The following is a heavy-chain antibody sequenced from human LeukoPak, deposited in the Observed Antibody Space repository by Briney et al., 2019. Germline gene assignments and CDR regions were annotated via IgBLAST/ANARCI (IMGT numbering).Heavy chain of an antibody. Sequence: SETLSLTCTVFGGSFSNNYNWDWIRQPPGKGLEWIGSLYYNGNTYYNPSLKSRLTISVDTSKSHFSLQLRSVTAEDTAVYFCTRSSDFGGYYFYYYMDVWGKGTTVSVSS. CDR3: TRSSDFGGYYFYYYMDV. D-gene: IGHD4-23*01. J-gene: IGHJ6*03. CDR1: GGSFSNNYN. V-gene: IGHV4-39*02. CDR2: LYYNGNT.